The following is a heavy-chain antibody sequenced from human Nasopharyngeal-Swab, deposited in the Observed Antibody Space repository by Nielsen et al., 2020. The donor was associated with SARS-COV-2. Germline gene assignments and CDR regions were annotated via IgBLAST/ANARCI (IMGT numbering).Heavy chain of an antibody. D-gene: IGHD6-19*01. CDR1: GFTFSSYW. CDR3: AKYVGSASYGLDS. CDR2: INNDGSVT. V-gene: IGHV3-74*01. Sequence: GVSLRLSCAASGFTFSSYWMHWVRQAPGKGLVWVSRINNDGSVTNYADPVKGRFTISRDNAKNTLYLQMNSLRAEDTAMYYCAKYVGSASYGLDSWGQGTLVTVSS. J-gene: IGHJ4*02.